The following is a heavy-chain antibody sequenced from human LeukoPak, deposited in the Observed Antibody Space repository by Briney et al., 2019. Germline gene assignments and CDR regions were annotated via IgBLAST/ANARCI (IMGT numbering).Heavy chain of an antibody. D-gene: IGHD5-24*01. CDR2: IYPGDSDT. V-gene: IGHV5-51*01. J-gene: IGHJ4*02. Sequence: GESPKISCNGSGYSFTNYWIGLGRQLPGKGQECRGIIYPGDSDTNHSQSFQGQVTISHDKFISTAELQWSSVKGSDTAMYYCARRVEEQYYFDYWGQGTLVSVSS. CDR1: GYSFTNYW. CDR3: ARRVEEQYYFDY.